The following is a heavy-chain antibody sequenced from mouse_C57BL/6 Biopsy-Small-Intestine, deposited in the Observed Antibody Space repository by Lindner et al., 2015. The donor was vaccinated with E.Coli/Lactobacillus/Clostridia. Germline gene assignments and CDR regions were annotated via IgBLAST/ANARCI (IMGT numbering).Heavy chain of an antibody. V-gene: IGHV1-77*01. J-gene: IGHJ3*01. D-gene: IGHD4-1*01. CDR2: ISPNSGNT. CDR3: ARVITGSDDALHF. CDR1: GYTFIGHY. Sequence: SVKVSCKASGYTFIGHYIHWVRQAPGQGLEWMGWISPNSGNTHLAQKFQGSVTMTRDKSISTAYMELSSLTSDDTAIYYCARVITGSDDALHFWGQGTMVTVSS.